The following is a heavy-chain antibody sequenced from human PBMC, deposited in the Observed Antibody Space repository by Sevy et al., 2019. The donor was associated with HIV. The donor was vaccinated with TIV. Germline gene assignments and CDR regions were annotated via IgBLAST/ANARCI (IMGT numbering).Heavy chain of an antibody. Sequence: GGSLRLSCAASGFTFSSYAMHWVRQAPGKGLEWVAVISYDGSNKYYADSVKGRFTISRDHSKNTLYLQMNSLRAEDTAVYYCARDRPSIAAAGMYYYYYGMDVWGQGTTVTVSS. CDR2: ISYDGSNK. CDR3: ARDRPSIAAAGMYYYYYGMDV. CDR1: GFTFSSYA. D-gene: IGHD6-13*01. J-gene: IGHJ6*02. V-gene: IGHV3-30-3*01.